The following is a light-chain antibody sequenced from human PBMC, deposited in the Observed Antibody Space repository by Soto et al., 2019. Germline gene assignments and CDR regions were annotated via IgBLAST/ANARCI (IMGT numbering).Light chain of an antibody. CDR3: MQGTHWPIT. J-gene: IGKJ5*01. CDR1: QSLVNTNGVAF. CDR2: KVS. Sequence: DVVMPQSPLSLPVSLGQQASISCRSSQSLVNTNGVAFLNWFHQRPGQSPRGLIYKVSNRDSGVPARVGGSGSGTDFTLNISRVEADDVEVYYCMQGTHWPITFGQGTRLEIK. V-gene: IGKV2-30*01.